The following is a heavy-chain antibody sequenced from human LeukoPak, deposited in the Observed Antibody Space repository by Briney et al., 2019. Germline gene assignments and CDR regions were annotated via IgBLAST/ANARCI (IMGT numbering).Heavy chain of an antibody. CDR2: ISAYNGNT. V-gene: IGHV1-18*04. CDR3: ARDWLQLWLYGMDV. D-gene: IGHD5-18*01. J-gene: IGHJ6*04. CDR1: GYTFTSYG. Sequence: GASVKVSCKVSGYTFTSYGISWVRQAPGQGLEWMGWISAYNGNTNYAQKLQGRVTMTTDTSTSTAYMELRSLRSDDTAVYYCARDWLQLWLYGMDVWGKGTTVTVSS.